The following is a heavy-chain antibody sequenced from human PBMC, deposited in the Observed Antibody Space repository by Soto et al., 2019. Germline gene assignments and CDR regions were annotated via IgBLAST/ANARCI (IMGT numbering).Heavy chain of an antibody. CDR2: ISGSGGST. CDR1: GFTFSSYA. D-gene: IGHD2-21*01. J-gene: IGHJ4*02. CDR3: LGGDEWPLYYFDY. V-gene: IGHV3-23*01. Sequence: EVPLLESGGGLVQPGGSLRLSCAASGFTFSSYAMSWVRQAPGKGLEWVSAISGSGGSTYYADSVKGRSTISRNNSKTTLYLKMNTLRAEDTAVYYCLGGDEWPLYYFDYWGQGTRVNVSS.